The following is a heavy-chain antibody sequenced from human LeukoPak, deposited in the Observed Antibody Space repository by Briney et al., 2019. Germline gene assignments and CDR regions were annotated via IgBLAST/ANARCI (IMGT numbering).Heavy chain of an antibody. V-gene: IGHV1-69*13. D-gene: IGHD1-1*01. Sequence: SVKVSCKASGGTFSSYAISWVRQAPGQGLEWMGGIIPIFGTANYAQKFQGRVTITADESTSTAYMELSSLRSEDTAVYYCASPSELENYYYYYYMDVWGKGTTVTVSS. CDR3: ASPSELENYYYYYYMDV. CDR2: IIPIFGTA. CDR1: GGTFSSYA. J-gene: IGHJ6*03.